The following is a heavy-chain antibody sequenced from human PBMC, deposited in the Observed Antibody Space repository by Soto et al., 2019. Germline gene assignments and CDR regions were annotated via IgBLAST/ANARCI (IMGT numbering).Heavy chain of an antibody. CDR1: GGSFSGYY. Sequence: TLSLTCAVYGGSFSGYYWSWIRQPPGKGLEWIGEINHSGSTNYNPSLKSRVTISVDTSKNQFSLKLSSVTAADTAVYYCANVRVGEQWLVDYWGQVTLVTVSS. V-gene: IGHV4-34*01. CDR3: ANVRVGEQWLVDY. CDR2: INHSGST. J-gene: IGHJ4*02. D-gene: IGHD6-19*01.